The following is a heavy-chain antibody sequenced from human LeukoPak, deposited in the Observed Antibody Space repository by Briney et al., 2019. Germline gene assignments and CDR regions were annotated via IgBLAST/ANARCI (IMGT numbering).Heavy chain of an antibody. CDR1: GGSFSGYY. CDR2: INHSGST. J-gene: IGHJ4*02. Sequence: SETLSLTCAVYGGSFSGYYWSWIRQPPGKGLEWIGEINHSGSTNYNPSLKGRVTISVDTSKNQFSLKLSSVTAADTAVYYCASRQAVAETGLYYFDYWGQGTLVTVSS. CDR3: ASRQAVAETGLYYFDY. D-gene: IGHD6-19*01. V-gene: IGHV4-34*01.